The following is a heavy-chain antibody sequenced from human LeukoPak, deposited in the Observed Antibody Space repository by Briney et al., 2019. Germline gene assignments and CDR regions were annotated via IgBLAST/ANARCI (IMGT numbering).Heavy chain of an antibody. Sequence: SETLSLTCTVSGGSISSSSYYWGWIRQPPGKGLEWIGSIYYSGSTYYNPSLKSRITISVDTSKNQLSLKLSSVTAAATAVYYCARLDPSQVSYYFDYWGQGTLVTVSS. J-gene: IGHJ4*02. V-gene: IGHV4-39*01. D-gene: IGHD5/OR15-5a*01. CDR1: GGSISSSSYY. CDR3: ARLDPSQVSYYFDY. CDR2: IYYSGST.